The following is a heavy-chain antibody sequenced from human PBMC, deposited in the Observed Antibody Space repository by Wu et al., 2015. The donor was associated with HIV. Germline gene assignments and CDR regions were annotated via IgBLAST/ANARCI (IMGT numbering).Heavy chain of an antibody. Sequence: QVQLVQSGAEVKKPGASVRVSCKTSGYTFTGYYIHWVRQAPGQGLEWMGWINPGSGDTSYSQKLQNRVTMTRDTSISTAYMELNRLRFDDTAVYYCARDWRFRGVFDDLYMDVWGNGTTVVVSS. J-gene: IGHJ6*03. V-gene: IGHV1-2*02. D-gene: IGHD3-9*01. CDR2: INPGSGDT. CDR1: GYTFTGYY. CDR3: ARDWRFRGVFDDLYMDV.